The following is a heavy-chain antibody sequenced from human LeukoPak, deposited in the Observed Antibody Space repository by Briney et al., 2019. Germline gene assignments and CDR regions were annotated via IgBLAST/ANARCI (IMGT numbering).Heavy chain of an antibody. CDR2: ISTYNGNT. CDR3: ARMQKDKDYYYGMDV. J-gene: IGHJ6*04. Sequence: ASVKVSCNASGYTFTSYGISWVRQAPGQGLEWMGWISTYNGNTNYAQKLQGRGTMTTDTSTSTAYMELRSLRSDDTAVYYCARMQKDKDYYYGMDVWGKGTTVTVSS. V-gene: IGHV1-18*04. CDR1: GYTFTSYG.